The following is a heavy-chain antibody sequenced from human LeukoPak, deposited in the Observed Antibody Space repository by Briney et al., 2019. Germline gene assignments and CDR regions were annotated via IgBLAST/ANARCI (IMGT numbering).Heavy chain of an antibody. CDR2: IWYDGSNE. V-gene: IGHV3-33*06. D-gene: IGHD5-12*01. CDR1: GFTFSSYG. Sequence: GGSLRLSCAASGFTFSSYGMHWVRQAPGKGLEWVADIWYDGSNEYYGDSVKGRFTTSRDNSKNTLYLQMNSLRAEDTAIYYCAKNGWLRSSGLWGDYWGQGALVTVSS. CDR3: AKNGWLRSSGLWGDY. J-gene: IGHJ4*02.